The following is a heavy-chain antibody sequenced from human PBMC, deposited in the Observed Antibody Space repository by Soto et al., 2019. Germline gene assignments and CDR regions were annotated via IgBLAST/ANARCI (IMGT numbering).Heavy chain of an antibody. CDR2: IYRDGST. CDR3: ARGGGNFDY. CDR1: GFAVSTNY. V-gene: IGHV3-53*01. D-gene: IGHD3-16*01. Sequence: PVGSLRLSCAASGFAVSTNYMTWVRQAPGRGLEWVSLIYRDGSTFYADSVKGRFTISRDSSKNTLYLQMESLRAEDTAVYYCARGGGNFDYWGQGTLVTVSS. J-gene: IGHJ4*02.